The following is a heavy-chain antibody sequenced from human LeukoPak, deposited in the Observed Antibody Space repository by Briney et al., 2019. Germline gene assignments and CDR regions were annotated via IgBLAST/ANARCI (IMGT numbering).Heavy chain of an antibody. J-gene: IGHJ4*02. Sequence: QAGGSLRLSCGVSGFTFNNYWMHWVRQAPGKGLVWVSRINMDGRTTDYADSVKGRFTISRDNAANTLYLQMNSLRAEDTAVYYCVRSVRHSNSGWFAFDNWGQGTLVTVSS. CDR3: VRSVRHSNSGWFAFDN. V-gene: IGHV3-74*01. CDR1: GFTFNNYW. D-gene: IGHD6-19*01. CDR2: INMDGRTT.